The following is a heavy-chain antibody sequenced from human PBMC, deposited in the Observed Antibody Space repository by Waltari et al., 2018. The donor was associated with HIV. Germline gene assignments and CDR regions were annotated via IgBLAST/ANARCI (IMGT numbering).Heavy chain of an antibody. CDR2: IWYDGSNK. Sequence: QVQLVESGGGVVQPGTSLRLSCAASGFTFSSYGMHWVRQAPGKGLEWVAIIWYDGSNKYYGDSVKGRFTISRDNFKNTLYLQMNSLRAEDTAMYYCAKGRQSHCGGDCYFDYWGQGTLVTVSS. V-gene: IGHV3-30*18. D-gene: IGHD2-21*02. CDR3: AKGRQSHCGGDCYFDY. CDR1: GFTFSSYG. J-gene: IGHJ4*02.